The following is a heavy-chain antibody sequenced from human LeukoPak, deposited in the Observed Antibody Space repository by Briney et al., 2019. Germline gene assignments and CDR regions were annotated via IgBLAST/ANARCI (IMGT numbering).Heavy chain of an antibody. CDR2: ISSSNTYI. D-gene: IGHD3-16*01. CDR3: ARDLGIDYQIDY. Sequence: GGSLRLSCVASGFTFSSYSMNWVRQGPGKGLEWVSSISSSNTYIYYADSVKGRFTISRDNAKNSLYLQMNSLRPEDTAVYYCARDLGIDYQIDYWGQGTLVAVSS. CDR1: GFTFSSYS. J-gene: IGHJ4*02. V-gene: IGHV3-21*01.